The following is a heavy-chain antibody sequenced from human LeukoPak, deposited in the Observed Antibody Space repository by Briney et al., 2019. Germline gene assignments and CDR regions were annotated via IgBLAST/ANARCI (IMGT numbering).Heavy chain of an antibody. CDR1: GYTYTSYG. CDR2: ISAYNGNT. D-gene: IGHD3-9*01. Sequence: ASVKVSCKATGYTYTSYGSSWVRQAPGQGLEWMGWISAYNGNTNYAQKLQGRVTMTTDTSTSTACMELRSLRSDDTAVYYCASSAGYDMTAYLHDYWGQGTLVTVSS. J-gene: IGHJ4*02. CDR3: ASSAGYDMTAYLHDY. V-gene: IGHV1-18*01.